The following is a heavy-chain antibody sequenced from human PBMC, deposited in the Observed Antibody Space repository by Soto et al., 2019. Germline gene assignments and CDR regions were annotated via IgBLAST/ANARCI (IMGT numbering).Heavy chain of an antibody. CDR1: GFTFSSYG. V-gene: IGHV3-33*01. CDR2: IWSDGSNE. J-gene: IGHJ4*02. Sequence: QVQLVGSGGGVVQPGRSLRLSCAASGFTFSSYGMHWVRQAPGKGLEWVAVIWSDGSNEYYADSVKGRFTISRDNSKKSLDLQMNSLRAEDTAVDYCARRGSGTNNFDYWGQGTLVTVSS. D-gene: IGHD1-26*01. CDR3: ARRGSGTNNFDY.